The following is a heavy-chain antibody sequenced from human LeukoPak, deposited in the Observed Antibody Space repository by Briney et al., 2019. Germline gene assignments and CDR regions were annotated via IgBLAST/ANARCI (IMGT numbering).Heavy chain of an antibody. D-gene: IGHD6-13*01. CDR1: GFTFSSYG. CDR3: AKGGFYSSSWSTWFDP. Sequence: GGSLRLSCVASGFTFSSYGLNWVRQTPGKGLEWVSTISGSGGSTYYADSVKGRFTISRDNSKNTLYLQMNSLRAEDKAVYYCAKGGFYSSSWSTWFDPWGQGTLVTVSS. V-gene: IGHV3-23*01. J-gene: IGHJ5*02. CDR2: ISGSGGST.